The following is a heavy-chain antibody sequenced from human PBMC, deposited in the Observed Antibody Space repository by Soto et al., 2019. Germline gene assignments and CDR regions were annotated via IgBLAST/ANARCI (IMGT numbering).Heavy chain of an antibody. V-gene: IGHV4-59*01. CDR2: IYYSGST. J-gene: IGHJ3*02. CDR3: ARPQHGYSYGYAFGI. CDR1: GGSISSYY. Sequence: SETLSLTCTVSGGSISSYYWSWIRQPPGKGLEWIGYIYYSGSTNYNPSLKSRVTISVDTSKNQFSLKLSSVTAADTAVYYCARPQHGYSYGYAFGIWGQGTMVTVSS. D-gene: IGHD5-18*01.